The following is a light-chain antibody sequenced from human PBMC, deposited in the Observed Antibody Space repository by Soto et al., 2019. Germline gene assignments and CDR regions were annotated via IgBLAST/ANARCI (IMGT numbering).Light chain of an antibody. CDR1: SSDVGSSNL. CDR3: CSFTGSSTLYV. V-gene: IGLV2-23*01. Sequence: QSALTQPASVSGSPGQSIIISCTGTSSDVGSSNLVSWYQQHPGKAPKLIIYAGSRRPSGVSGRFSGSKSGNTASLTISGLQAEDEADYYCCSFTGSSTLYVFGTGTKLTVL. CDR2: AGS. J-gene: IGLJ1*01.